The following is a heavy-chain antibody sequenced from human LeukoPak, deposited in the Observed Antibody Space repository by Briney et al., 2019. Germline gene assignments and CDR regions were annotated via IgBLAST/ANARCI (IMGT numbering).Heavy chain of an antibody. J-gene: IGHJ5*02. CDR3: ARPRVAAAGRGWFDP. CDR2: IYYSGST. Sequence: SETLSLTCTVSGGSLSSSSYYWGWIRQPPGKGLEWIGSIYYSGSTYYNPSLKSRVTISVDTSKNQFSLKLSSVTAADTAVYYCARPRVAAAGRGWFDPWGQGTLVTVSS. V-gene: IGHV4-39*01. CDR1: GGSLSSSSYY. D-gene: IGHD6-13*01.